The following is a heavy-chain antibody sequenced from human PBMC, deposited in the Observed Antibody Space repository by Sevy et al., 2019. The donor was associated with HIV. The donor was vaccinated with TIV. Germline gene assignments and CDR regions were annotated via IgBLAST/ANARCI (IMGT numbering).Heavy chain of an antibody. CDR1: GFTFSTYW. J-gene: IGHJ2*01. Sequence: GGSLRLSCAASGFTFSTYWMSWVRQAPGKGPEWVANINQEGTEKYYVDSVKGRFTISRDNAKNSLYLQMNSLRAEDTAVYYCARVRVPWGAQVLDLWGRGTLVTVS. D-gene: IGHD3-16*01. CDR2: INQEGTEK. CDR3: ARVRVPWGAQVLDL. V-gene: IGHV3-7*01.